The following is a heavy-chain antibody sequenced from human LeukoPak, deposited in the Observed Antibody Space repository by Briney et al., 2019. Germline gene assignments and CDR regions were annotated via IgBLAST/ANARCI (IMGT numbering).Heavy chain of an antibody. CDR3: ARLTVSTVTIIFDP. CDR2: INPNSGGT. V-gene: IGHV1-2*02. CDR1: GYTFTNYY. D-gene: IGHD4-11*01. Sequence: VASVKVSCKASGYTFTNYYIHWVRQAPGQGLEWMGWINPNSGGTNYAQKFQGRVTMTRDTSISTAYMELSRLKSDDTAVYYCARLTVSTVTIIFDPWGQGTLATVSS. J-gene: IGHJ5*02.